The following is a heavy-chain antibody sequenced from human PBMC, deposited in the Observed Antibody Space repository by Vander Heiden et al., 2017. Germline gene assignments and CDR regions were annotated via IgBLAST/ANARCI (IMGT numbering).Heavy chain of an antibody. D-gene: IGHD1-1*01. CDR1: GFTLSSFV. CDR2: FSYDGSNR. J-gene: IGHJ4*02. CDR3: ARDPRWLQLQLDY. Sequence: QVQLVESGGGVVQPGRSLRLSCTASGFTLSSFVMHWVRQAPGKGLEWVAVFSYDGSNRYYADSVKGRFTISRDNSKDTLYLQMNSLRVEDTAVYYCARDPRWLQLQLDYWGQGTLVTVSS. V-gene: IGHV3-30-3*01.